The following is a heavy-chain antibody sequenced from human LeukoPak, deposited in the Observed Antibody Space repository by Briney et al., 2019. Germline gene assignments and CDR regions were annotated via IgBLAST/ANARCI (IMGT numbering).Heavy chain of an antibody. Sequence: PGGSLRLSCAASGFTFSSYWMSWVRQAPGKGLEWVANIKQDGSEKYYVGSVKGRFTISRDNAKNSLYLQMNSLRAEDTAVYYCARGRDSGSYLQVENSQPFYWGQGSLVTVSS. CDR1: GFTFSSYW. J-gene: IGHJ4*02. D-gene: IGHD3-10*01. CDR2: IKQDGSEK. V-gene: IGHV3-7*01. CDR3: ARGRDSGSYLQVENSQPFY.